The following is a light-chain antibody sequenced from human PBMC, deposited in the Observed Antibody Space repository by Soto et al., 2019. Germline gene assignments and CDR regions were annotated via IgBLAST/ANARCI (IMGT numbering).Light chain of an antibody. J-gene: IGKJ2*03. CDR3: QQYGRG. V-gene: IGKV3-20*01. CDR1: QSVSSSY. Sequence: ESVLTQAPGTLSLSPGERATLSCRASQSVSSSYLAWYQQKPGQAPRLLIYGASSRATGIPDRFSGSGSGTDFTLTISRLEPEDFAVYYCQQYGRGFGQGTKVDIK. CDR2: GAS.